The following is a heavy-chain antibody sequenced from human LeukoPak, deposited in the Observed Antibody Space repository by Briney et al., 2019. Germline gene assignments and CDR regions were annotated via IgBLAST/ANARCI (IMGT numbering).Heavy chain of an antibody. J-gene: IGHJ4*02. D-gene: IGHD3-9*01. V-gene: IGHV4-34*01. CDR3: ARGLTYYDILTGYYHPNYFDY. CDR2: INHSGST. Sequence: SGTLSLTCAVYGGSFSGYYWSWIRQPPGKGLEWSGEINHSGSTNYNPSLKSRVTISVDTSKNQFSLKLSSVTAADTAVYYCARGLTYYDILTGYYHPNYFDYWGQGTLVTVSS. CDR1: GGSFSGYY.